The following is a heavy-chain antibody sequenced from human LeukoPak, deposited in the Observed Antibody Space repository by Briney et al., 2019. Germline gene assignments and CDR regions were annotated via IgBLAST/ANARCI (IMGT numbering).Heavy chain of an antibody. CDR2: INHSGST. Sequence: SEALSLTCAVYGGSFSDYYWSWIRQPPGKGLEWIGEINHSGSTNYNPSLKSRVTISVDTSKNQFSLKLSSVTAANTAVYYCANPQMGGAAPRYYYYMDVWGKGTTVTISS. V-gene: IGHV4-34*01. D-gene: IGHD6-13*01. J-gene: IGHJ6*03. CDR3: ANPQMGGAAPRYYYYMDV. CDR1: GGSFSDYY.